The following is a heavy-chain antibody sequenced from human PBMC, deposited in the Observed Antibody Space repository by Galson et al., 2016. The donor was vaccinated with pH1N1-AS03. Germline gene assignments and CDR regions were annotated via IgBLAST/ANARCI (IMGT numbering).Heavy chain of an antibody. Sequence: SVKVSCKASGYTFSNYAFSWLRQTPGQGLEWMGWISAHSGHASYAQAFQGRVSMTIDASTTTTYMELRSLTTDDTAVYFCARDRTKVTETLLYDYWGQGTLLTVSS. CDR3: ARDRTKVTETLLYDY. CDR1: GYTFSNYA. J-gene: IGHJ4*02. CDR2: ISAHSGHA. D-gene: IGHD4-17*01. V-gene: IGHV1-18*01.